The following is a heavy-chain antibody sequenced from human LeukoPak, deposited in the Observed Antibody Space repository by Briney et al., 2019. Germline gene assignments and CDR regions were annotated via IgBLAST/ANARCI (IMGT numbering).Heavy chain of an antibody. CDR1: GFSLSTNEVG. Sequence: SGPTLVKPTQTLTLTCTFSGFSLSTNEVGVGWIRQPPGKALEWLALSYWNDEKHFSPSLRTRLTITKDPSKNQVVLTLTNMDPVDTATYYCAHSRLITTGDAFDVWGQGTMVTVSS. CDR3: AHSRLITTGDAFDV. V-gene: IGHV2-5*01. D-gene: IGHD7-27*01. J-gene: IGHJ3*01. CDR2: SYWNDEK.